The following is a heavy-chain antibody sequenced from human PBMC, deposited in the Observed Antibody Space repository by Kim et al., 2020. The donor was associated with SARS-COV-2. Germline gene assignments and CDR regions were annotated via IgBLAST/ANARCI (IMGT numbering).Heavy chain of an antibody. J-gene: IGHJ4*02. Sequence: GGSLRLSCAASGFTFSSYAMSWVRQAPGKGLEWVSAISGSGGSTYYADSVKGRFTISRDNSKNTMYLQMNSLRAEDTAVYYCAKDHPVLRSFDWWDYWGQGTLGTVSS. V-gene: IGHV3-23*01. D-gene: IGHD3-9*01. CDR2: ISGSGGST. CDR3: AKDHPVLRSFDWWDY. CDR1: GFTFSSYA.